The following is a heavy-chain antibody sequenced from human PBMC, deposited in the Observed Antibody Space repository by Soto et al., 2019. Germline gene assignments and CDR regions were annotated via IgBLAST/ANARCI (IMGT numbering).Heavy chain of an antibody. CDR3: AREGGEAFDI. Sequence: QVPLVQSGAEVKKPGASVKVSCKTSGYTFTSYGISWVRQAPGQGLEGMGWINIYNGNTDYEQKVQGRVTMTKDTTTNTAYMELRRLRSDDTAVYYCAREGGEAFDIWGQGTMVTVSS. V-gene: IGHV1-18*01. CDR1: GYTFTSYG. J-gene: IGHJ3*02. CDR2: INIYNGNT. D-gene: IGHD3-16*01.